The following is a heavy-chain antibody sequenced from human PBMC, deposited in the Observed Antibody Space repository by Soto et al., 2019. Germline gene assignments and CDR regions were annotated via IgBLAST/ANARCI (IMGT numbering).Heavy chain of an antibody. J-gene: IGHJ4*02. V-gene: IGHV3-30*18. CDR3: AKDPHS. CDR1: GFIFSTYG. Sequence: QVKLVESGGGVVQPGRSLRLSCAASGFIFSTYGMHWVRQAPGKGLEWVAVISYDGSNKYYADSVKGRFTISRDKSQNTVYLQMNSLRGEDTAVYYCAKDPHSWGQGTLVTVSS. CDR2: ISYDGSNK.